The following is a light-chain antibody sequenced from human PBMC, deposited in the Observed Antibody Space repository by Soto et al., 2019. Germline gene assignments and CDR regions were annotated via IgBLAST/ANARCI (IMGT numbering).Light chain of an antibody. J-gene: IGLJ1*01. CDR2: GIT. Sequence: VLTQPPSVSGAPGQRVTISCTGSGSNLGAGFDVHWYQHLPGTAPKLLIYGITNRPSGVPDRFSGSKSGTSASLAITGLQFEDEADYYCQSYDGGLSGYVFETGTKVTV. V-gene: IGLV1-40*01. CDR1: GSNLGAGFD. CDR3: QSYDGGLSGYV.